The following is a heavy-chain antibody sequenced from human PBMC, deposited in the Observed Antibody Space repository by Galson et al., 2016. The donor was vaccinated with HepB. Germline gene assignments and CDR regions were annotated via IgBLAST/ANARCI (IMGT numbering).Heavy chain of an antibody. D-gene: IGHD3-16*01. CDR2: ITRSGDAT. CDR1: GFSFSNSG. V-gene: IGHV3-23*01. J-gene: IGHJ4*02. Sequence: SLRLSCAASGFSFSNSGMSWVRQAPGRGLEWVSGITRSGDATHHADFVKGRFTISGDNSKNTLYLYMNNLTAGDTAIYYCGKHGGFDYWGQGALVTVSS. CDR3: GKHGGFDY.